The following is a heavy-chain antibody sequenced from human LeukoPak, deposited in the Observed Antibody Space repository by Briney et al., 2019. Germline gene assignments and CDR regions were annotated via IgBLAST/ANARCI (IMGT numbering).Heavy chain of an antibody. CDR1: GFTFSSYA. CDR3: AKSGSNYDYVWGSYRPTEYYFDY. J-gene: IGHJ4*02. CDR2: VRYDESNK. D-gene: IGHD3-16*02. Sequence: PGGSLRLSCAASGFTFSSYAMSWVRQAPGKGLEWVTFVRYDESNKYYADSVKGRFTISRDNSKNTLYLQMNSLRGEDTAVYYCAKSGSNYDYVWGSYRPTEYYFDYWGQGTLVTVSS. V-gene: IGHV3-30*02.